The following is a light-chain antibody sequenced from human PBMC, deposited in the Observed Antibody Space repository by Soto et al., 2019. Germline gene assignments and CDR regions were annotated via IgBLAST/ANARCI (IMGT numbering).Light chain of an antibody. CDR2: GNS. CDR3: QSYDSSLSGFYV. CDR1: SSKIGAGYD. J-gene: IGLJ1*01. V-gene: IGLV1-40*01. Sequence: QSVLTQPPSVSGPPGQRVTISCTGSSSKIGAGYDVHWYQQLPGTAPKLLIYGNSNRPSGVPDRFSGSKSGTSASLAITGLQAEDEADYYCQSYDSSLSGFYVFGTGTNVTVL.